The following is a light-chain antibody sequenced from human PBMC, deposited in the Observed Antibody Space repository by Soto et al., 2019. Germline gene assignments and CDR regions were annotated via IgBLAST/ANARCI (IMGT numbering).Light chain of an antibody. J-gene: IGLJ1*01. Sequence: QSVLTQPASVSGSPGQSIAISCTGTNSDVGAYNFVSWYQQYPGKAPKLIIHEVNNRPSGVSDRLSGSKSGNTASLTISGLQADDEADYYCSSFTTYNTRVFGTGTKVTVL. V-gene: IGLV2-14*01. CDR1: NSDVGAYNF. CDR3: SSFTTYNTRV. CDR2: EVN.